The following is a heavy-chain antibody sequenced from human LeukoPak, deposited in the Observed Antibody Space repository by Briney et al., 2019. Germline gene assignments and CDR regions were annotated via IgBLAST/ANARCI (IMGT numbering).Heavy chain of an antibody. Sequence: GASVKVSCKASGYTFTGYYMHWVRQAPGQGLEWMGWINPKSGGTNYAQKFQGRVTMTRDTSISTAYMELSRLRSDDTAVYYCASPYYYGSGAYYFDYWGQGTLVTVSS. CDR1: GYTFTGYY. V-gene: IGHV1-2*02. D-gene: IGHD3-10*01. J-gene: IGHJ4*02. CDR3: ASPYYYGSGAYYFDY. CDR2: INPKSGGT.